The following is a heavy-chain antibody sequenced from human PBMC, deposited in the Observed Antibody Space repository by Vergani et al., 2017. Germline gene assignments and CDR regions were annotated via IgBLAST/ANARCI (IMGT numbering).Heavy chain of an antibody. CDR1: GYIFSNFW. Sequence: EKQLVQSGSETKKPGESLKISCQAFGYIFSNFWIGWVRQRPGRGLEWMGIIYPGDSDTRYSPSFQGQVTISADKSISTAYLQWSSLKASDTAMYYCARHRGWGLVVVAATPWYYYYGMDVWGQGTTVTVSS. J-gene: IGHJ6*02. V-gene: IGHV5-51*01. D-gene: IGHD2-15*01. CDR2: IYPGDSDT. CDR3: ARHRGWGLVVVAATPWYYYYGMDV.